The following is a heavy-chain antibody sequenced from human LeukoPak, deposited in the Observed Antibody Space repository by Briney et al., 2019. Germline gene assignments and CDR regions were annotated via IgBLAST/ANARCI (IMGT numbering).Heavy chain of an antibody. CDR3: AREKEAAAGQTYYFDY. CDR1: GFTFSSYA. D-gene: IGHD6-13*01. Sequence: GGSLRLSCAASGFTFSSYAMHWVRQAPGKGLEWVAVISYDGSNKYYADSVKGRFTISRDNSKNTPDLQMDSLRAEDTAVYYCAREKEAAAGQTYYFDYWGQGTLVTVSS. V-gene: IGHV3-30*04. J-gene: IGHJ4*02. CDR2: ISYDGSNK.